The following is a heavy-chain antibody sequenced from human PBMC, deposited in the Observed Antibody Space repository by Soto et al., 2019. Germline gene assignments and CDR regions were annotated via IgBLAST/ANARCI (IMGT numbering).Heavy chain of an antibody. J-gene: IGHJ4*02. Sequence: RALGLSGAASKFSFNNYWMHWVRHVPGKGPAWVSRINHDGSKTEYADSVKGRFTISRDNTKNTLYLQMNSLRAEDTAVYYCARAGRYFDTYYFDYWGQGTLVTVSS. CDR1: KFSFNNYW. CDR3: ARAGRYFDTYYFDY. V-gene: IGHV3-74*01. D-gene: IGHD3-9*01. CDR2: INHDGSKT.